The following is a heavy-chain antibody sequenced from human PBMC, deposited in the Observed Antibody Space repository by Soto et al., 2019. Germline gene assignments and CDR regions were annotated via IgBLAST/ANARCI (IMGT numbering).Heavy chain of an antibody. CDR1: GFTFSSYA. V-gene: IGHV3-30-3*01. J-gene: IGHJ6*02. CDR3: ARDRYYYGMDV. Sequence: GSLRLSCAASGFTFSSYAMHWVRQAPGKGLEWVAVISYGGSNKYYADSVKGRFTISRDNSKNTLYLQMNSLRAEDTAVYYCARDRYYYGMDVWGQGTTVTVSS. CDR2: ISYGGSNK.